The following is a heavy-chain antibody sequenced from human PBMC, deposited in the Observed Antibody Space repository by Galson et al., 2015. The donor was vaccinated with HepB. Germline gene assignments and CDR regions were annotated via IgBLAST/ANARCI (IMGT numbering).Heavy chain of an antibody. V-gene: IGHV3-21*01. CDR3: ARWVQGQQLPDYYYYGMDV. J-gene: IGHJ6*02. Sequence: SLRLSCAASGFTFSRYSMNWVRQAPGKGLEWVSSISSSSSYIYYADSVKGRFTISRDNAKNSLYLQMNSLRAEDTAVYYCARWVQGQQLPDYYYYGMDVWGQGTTVTVSS. CDR1: GFTFSRYS. D-gene: IGHD6-13*01. CDR2: ISSSSSYI.